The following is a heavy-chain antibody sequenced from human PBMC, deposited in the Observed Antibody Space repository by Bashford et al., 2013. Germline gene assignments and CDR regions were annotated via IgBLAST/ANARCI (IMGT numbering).Heavy chain of an antibody. Sequence: ESLKISCKGSGYRFTTSWIAWVRHVPGKGLEWMGIIYPGDSDTRYSPSFQGQVTISADKSISTAYLQWSSLKASDTAMYYCASRSGWYLGAFDIWGQGTMVTVSS. D-gene: IGHD6-19*01. CDR3: ASRSGWYLGAFDI. CDR2: IYPGDSDT. J-gene: IGHJ3*02. CDR1: GYRFTTSW. V-gene: IGHV5-51*01.